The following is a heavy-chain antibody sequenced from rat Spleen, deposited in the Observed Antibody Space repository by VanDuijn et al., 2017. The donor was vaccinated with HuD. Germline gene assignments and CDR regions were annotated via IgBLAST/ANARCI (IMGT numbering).Heavy chain of an antibody. CDR2: ISHEGSST. Sequence: EVELVESGGGLVQPGTSLKLSCVTSGFTFNNYWLSWVRQAPKKGLEWVASISHEGSSTYYGDSVKGRFTISRDNAESTLYLQMDSLRSEDTATYYCARGGYTTDYFYVGWFAYWGQGTLVTVSS. D-gene: IGHD1-6*01. J-gene: IGHJ3*01. CDR1: GFTFNNYW. CDR3: ARGGYTTDYFYVGWFAY. V-gene: IGHV5-22*01.